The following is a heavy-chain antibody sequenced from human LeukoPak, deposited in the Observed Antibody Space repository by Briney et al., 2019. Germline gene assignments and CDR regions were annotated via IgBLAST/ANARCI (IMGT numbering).Heavy chain of an antibody. CDR3: AKDATSGNSMWDHFDS. D-gene: IGHD1-26*01. J-gene: IGHJ4*02. CDR2: VGGGPDI. V-gene: IGHV3-23*01. Sequence: RRGSLRLSCVASGFTLNMYAMSWVRPPAGKGLEWVAGVGGGPDIHYAESVKGRFTASRDDSKNTVYLHMSSLRVEDTAIYFCAKDATSGNSMWDHFDSWGQGTLVSVSS. CDR1: GFTLNMYA.